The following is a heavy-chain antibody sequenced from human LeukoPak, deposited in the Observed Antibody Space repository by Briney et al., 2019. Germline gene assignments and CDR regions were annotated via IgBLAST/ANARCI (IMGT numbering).Heavy chain of an antibody. V-gene: IGHV3-21*01. CDR2: ISSSSSYI. CDR1: GFTFSSYS. D-gene: IGHD1-26*01. CDR3: ARHTSGRWYFDY. J-gene: IGHJ4*02. Sequence: GGSLRLSCAASGFTFSSYSMNWVRQAPGKGLEWVSSISSSSSYIYYADSVKGRFTISRDNAKNSLYLQMNSLRAEDSAVYYCARHTSGRWYFDYWGQGTLVTVSS.